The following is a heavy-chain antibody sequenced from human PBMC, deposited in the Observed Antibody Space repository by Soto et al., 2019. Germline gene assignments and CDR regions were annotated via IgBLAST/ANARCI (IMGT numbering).Heavy chain of an antibody. Sequence: SETLSLTCAVYVGSFSYYFWAWIRQPPGKGLEWIGEINHGGSTDYNPSLKSRVAISADTPKNQFSLRLTSVTAADTAVYYCARISTYYDFWTDYYPDVWGQATTVTVSS. J-gene: IGHJ6*02. CDR3: ARISTYYDFWTDYYPDV. CDR2: INHGGST. D-gene: IGHD3-3*01. CDR1: VGSFSYYF. V-gene: IGHV4-34*01.